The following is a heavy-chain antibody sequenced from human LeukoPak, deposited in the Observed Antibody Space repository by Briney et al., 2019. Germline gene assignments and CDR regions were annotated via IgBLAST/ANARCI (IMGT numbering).Heavy chain of an antibody. J-gene: IGHJ5*02. Sequence: PGGSLRLSCAASGFTFSSYAMSWVRQAPRKGLEWVSAISGSGGSTYYADSVKGRFTISRDNSKNTLYLQMNSLRDEDTAVYYCATRGYCSSSSCSDGAFDPWGQGTLVTVPS. CDR1: GFTFSSYA. V-gene: IGHV3-23*01. CDR2: ISGSGGST. CDR3: ATRGYCSSSSCSDGAFDP. D-gene: IGHD2-2*03.